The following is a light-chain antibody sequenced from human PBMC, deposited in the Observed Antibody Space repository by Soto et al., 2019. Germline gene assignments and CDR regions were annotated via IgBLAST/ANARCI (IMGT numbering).Light chain of an antibody. CDR3: AAWDDSLNGSV. CDR2: SNN. V-gene: IGLV1-44*01. J-gene: IGLJ2*01. CDR1: SSNIGSNA. Sequence: QSVLTQPPSASGTPGQRVTLSCSGSSSNIGSNAVNWYQQLPETAPKLLIHSNNERPSGVPDRFSGARSGTSASLVISGLQCEDEADFYCAAWDDSLNGSVFGGGTKVTVL.